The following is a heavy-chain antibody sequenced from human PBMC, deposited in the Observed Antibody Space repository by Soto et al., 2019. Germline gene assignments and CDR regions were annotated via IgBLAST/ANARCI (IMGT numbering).Heavy chain of an antibody. J-gene: IGHJ3*02. D-gene: IGHD1-1*01. CDR1: GGSITTGGRY. CDR3: AQALVFTGGDGFDI. CDR2: IYYSGNT. Sequence: QVRLQEWGPGLVKPSQTLSLKCSVSGGSITTGGRYWSWIRQLPGNGLEWIGDIYYSGNTYYNASLKSRVTLSGEAAKNQFSLKLSSVTDADTAVYYCAQALVFTGGDGFDIWGQGRLVTVSS. V-gene: IGHV4-31*02.